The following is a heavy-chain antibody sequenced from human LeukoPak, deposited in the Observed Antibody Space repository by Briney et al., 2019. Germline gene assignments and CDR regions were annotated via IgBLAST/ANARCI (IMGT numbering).Heavy chain of an antibody. V-gene: IGHV4-59*11. D-gene: IGHD2-2*02. CDR1: GGSISSHY. Sequence: PSETLSLTCTVAGGSISSHYWSWIRQPPGKGLEWLGYIYYSGSTNYNPSLKSRVTISVDTSKNQFSLKLSSVTAADTAVYYCARAGGRYCSSTSCYTTPNWFDHWGQGTLVTVSS. CDR2: IYYSGST. CDR3: ARAGGRYCSSTSCYTTPNWFDH. J-gene: IGHJ5*02.